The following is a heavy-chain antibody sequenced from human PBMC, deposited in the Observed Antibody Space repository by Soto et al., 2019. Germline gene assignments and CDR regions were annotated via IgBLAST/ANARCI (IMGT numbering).Heavy chain of an antibody. D-gene: IGHD5-12*01. Sequence: QVQLQESGPGLVKPSGTLSLTCAVSSGSITSSNWWSWVRQPTGKGLGWIGEVSHSGRTNYIPSLKSRIIISVDQSRNQFSLRLNSLTAADTALYYCARNRYGVSDFDFSGEGTVVTVSS. CDR1: SGSITSSNW. CDR2: VSHSGRT. J-gene: IGHJ4*02. CDR3: ARNRYGVSDFDF. V-gene: IGHV4-4*02.